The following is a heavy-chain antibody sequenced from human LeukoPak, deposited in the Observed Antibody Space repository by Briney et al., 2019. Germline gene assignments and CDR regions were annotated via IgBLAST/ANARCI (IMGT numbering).Heavy chain of an antibody. Sequence: KTGGSLRLSCAASGFTFSYYSMNWVRQAPGKGLEWVSSISCSSSYIYYADSVKGRFTISRDNAKNSLYLQMNSLRAEDTAVYYCAIDGSDYYYYYGMDVWGQGTTVTVSS. J-gene: IGHJ6*02. CDR2: ISCSSSYI. D-gene: IGHD5-12*01. CDR3: AIDGSDYYYYYGMDV. CDR1: GFTFSYYS. V-gene: IGHV3-21*01.